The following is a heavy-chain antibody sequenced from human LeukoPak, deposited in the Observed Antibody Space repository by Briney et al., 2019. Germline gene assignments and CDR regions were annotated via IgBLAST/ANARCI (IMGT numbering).Heavy chain of an antibody. CDR3: ARAPCSTTRCSLLDYYMDV. J-gene: IGHJ6*03. D-gene: IGHD2-2*01. V-gene: IGHV4-30-4*08. Sequence: PSQTLSLTCIVSGDSISSGDSYWSWIRQAPRKGLEWIGYIYDSGTTSYNPSLKGRLTISVDTSKNQFSLNLTSVTAADTAVYYCARAPCSTTRCSLLDYYMDVWGKGTTVTVSS. CDR2: IYDSGTT. CDR1: GDSISSGDSY.